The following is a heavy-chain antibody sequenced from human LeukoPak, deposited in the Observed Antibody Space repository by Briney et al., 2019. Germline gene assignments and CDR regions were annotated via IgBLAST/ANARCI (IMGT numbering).Heavy chain of an antibody. J-gene: IGHJ4*02. CDR2: ISAYNGNT. CDR3: ARVHDQWLGYYFDY. CDR1: GYTFTSYG. D-gene: IGHD6-19*01. Sequence: ASVKVSCKASGYTFTSYGISWVRQAPGQGLEWMGWISAYNGNTNYAQKLQGRVTMTTDTSTSTAYMELRSLRSDDTAAYYCARVHDQWLGYYFDYWGQGTLVTVSS. V-gene: IGHV1-18*01.